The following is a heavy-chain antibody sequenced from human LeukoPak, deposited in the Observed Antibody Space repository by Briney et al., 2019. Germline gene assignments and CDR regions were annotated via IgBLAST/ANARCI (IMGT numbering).Heavy chain of an antibody. CDR1: GYTFTGYY. CDR3: ASDGAIAAAAY. D-gene: IGHD6-13*01. V-gene: IGHV1-2*02. J-gene: IGHJ4*02. CDR2: INPNSGGT. Sequence: ASVKVSCKDSGYTFTGYYMHWVRQAPGQGLEWMGWINPNSGGTSYAQKFQGRVTMTRDTSISTAYMELSRLRSDDTAVYYCASDGAIAAAAYWGQGTLVTVSS.